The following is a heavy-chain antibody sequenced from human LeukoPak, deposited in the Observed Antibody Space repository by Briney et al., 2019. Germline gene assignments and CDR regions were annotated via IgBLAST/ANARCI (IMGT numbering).Heavy chain of an antibody. D-gene: IGHD2-21*02. CDR2: IYTSGST. Sequence: ESSETLSLTCTVSGGSISSYYWSWIRQPAGKGLEWIGRIYTSGSTNYNPSLKSRVTMSVDTSKNQFSLKLSSVTAADTAVYYCARHRYCGGDCPGAFDIWGQGTMVTVSS. J-gene: IGHJ3*02. CDR1: GGSISSYY. CDR3: ARHRYCGGDCPGAFDI. V-gene: IGHV4-4*07.